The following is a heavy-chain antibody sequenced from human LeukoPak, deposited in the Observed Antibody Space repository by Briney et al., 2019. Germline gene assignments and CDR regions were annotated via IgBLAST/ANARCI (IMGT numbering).Heavy chain of an antibody. V-gene: IGHV3-21*01. Sequence: GGSLRLSCAASGFTFSSSWMSWVRQAPGKGLEWVSSISTGSSYIFYADSLKGRFTISRDNAKNSLSLQMNSLRAEDTAVYYCARLPAIRLPADYWGQGTLVTVSS. CDR3: ARLPAIRLPADY. CDR1: GFTFSSSW. D-gene: IGHD2-21*02. J-gene: IGHJ4*02. CDR2: ISTGSSYI.